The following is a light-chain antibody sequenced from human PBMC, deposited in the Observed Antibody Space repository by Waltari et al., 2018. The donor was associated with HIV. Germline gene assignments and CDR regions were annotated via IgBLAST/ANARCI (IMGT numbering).Light chain of an antibody. CDR3: QAWDSWD. CDR2: QDS. CDR1: KLGDIY. V-gene: IGLV3-1*01. J-gene: IGLJ2*01. Sequence: SYELKQPPSVSVSPGQTANITCSGDKLGDIYVCWYQQRPGQSPVLVMYQDSKRPSGIPERFSGSNSGNTATLTISGTQAMDAADYYWQAWDSWDFGGGTKLTVL.